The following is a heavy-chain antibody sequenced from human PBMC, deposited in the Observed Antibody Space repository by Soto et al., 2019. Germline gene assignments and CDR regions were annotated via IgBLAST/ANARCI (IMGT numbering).Heavy chain of an antibody. V-gene: IGHV1-18*03. D-gene: IGHD3-22*01. CDR1: GYSFANQA. CDR3: ARGFDSSAYFYPLGDGMHV. Sequence: QVRLVQSGTEVKKPGASVKVSCKTSGYSFANQAINWVRQAPGQGLEWVGWISGRSRNSNYAETVRGRVTMTTDTSAGTAYLELRALTTDNLAVYYCARGFDSSAYFYPLGDGMHVWGQGTTVTVSS. J-gene: IGHJ6*02. CDR2: ISGRSRNS.